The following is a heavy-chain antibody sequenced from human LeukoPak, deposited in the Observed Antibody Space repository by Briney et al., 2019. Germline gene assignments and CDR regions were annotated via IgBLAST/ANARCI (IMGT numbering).Heavy chain of an antibody. CDR2: INHSGST. V-gene: IGHV4-34*01. Sequence: SETLSLTCAVYGGSFSGYYWSWIRQPPGKGLEWIGEINHSGSTNHNPSLKSRITISVDTSKNQFSLKLSSVTAADTAVYYCARVPLGILRHPGNAFDIWGQGTMVTVSS. CDR3: ARVPLGILRHPGNAFDI. CDR1: GGSFSGYY. J-gene: IGHJ3*02. D-gene: IGHD4-17*01.